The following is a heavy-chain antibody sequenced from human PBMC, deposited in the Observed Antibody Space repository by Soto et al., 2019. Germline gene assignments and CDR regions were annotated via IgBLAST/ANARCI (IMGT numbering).Heavy chain of an antibody. CDR2: VDPNGGGS. CDR3: ATWVDYGDFEGFDF. D-gene: IGHD4-17*01. J-gene: IGHJ4*02. CDR1: GYIFTSHG. Sequence: ASVKVSCKASGYIFTSHGISWVRQAPGQGLEWMGWVDPNGGGSNSAQKFQGSVTMTWDTSITTAYLDLTRLTTNDTATYFCATWVDYGDFEGFDFWGQGTLVTVSS. V-gene: IGHV1-2*04.